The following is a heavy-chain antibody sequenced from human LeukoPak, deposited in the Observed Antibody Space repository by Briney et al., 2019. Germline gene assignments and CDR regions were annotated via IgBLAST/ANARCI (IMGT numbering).Heavy chain of an antibody. D-gene: IGHD3-3*01. Sequence: ASVKVSCKASGYTFTSYYMHWVRQAPGQGLGWMGIINPSGGSTSYAQKFQGRVTMTRDMSTSTVYMELSSLRSEDTAVYYCARVGRESTYYDFWSGKGGFDYWGQGTLVTVSS. V-gene: IGHV1-46*01. CDR3: ARVGRESTYYDFWSGKGGFDY. CDR1: GYTFTSYY. J-gene: IGHJ4*02. CDR2: INPSGGST.